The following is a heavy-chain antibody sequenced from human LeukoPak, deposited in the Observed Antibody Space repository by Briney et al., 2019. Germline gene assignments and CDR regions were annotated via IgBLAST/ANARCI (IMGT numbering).Heavy chain of an antibody. D-gene: IGHD3-3*01. J-gene: IGHJ6*03. V-gene: IGHV3-23*01. CDR2: ISGSGGST. Sequence: GGSLRLSCAASGFSFSSHAMSWVRQAPGKGLEWVSAISGSGGSTYYADSVKGRFTISRDNSKNTLYLQMNSLRAEDTAVYYCAKGDFWSGYYLGNMDVWGKGTTVTVSS. CDR1: GFSFSSHA. CDR3: AKGDFWSGYYLGNMDV.